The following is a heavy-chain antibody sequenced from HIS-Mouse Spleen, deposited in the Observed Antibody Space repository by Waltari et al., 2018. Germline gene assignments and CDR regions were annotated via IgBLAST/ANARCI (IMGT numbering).Heavy chain of an antibody. CDR2: IDYSGSP. D-gene: IGHD6-13*01. Sequence: QLQLQESGPGLVKPSETLSLTCTVSGGSISSSSYYWGWIRQPPGKGLEWIGSIDYSGSPYYTPSPKSRVTISVDTSKTQFSLKLSSVTAADAAVYYCAREIPYSSSWYDWYFDLWGRGTLVTVSS. J-gene: IGHJ2*01. CDR3: AREIPYSSSWYDWYFDL. CDR1: GGSISSSSYY. V-gene: IGHV4-39*07.